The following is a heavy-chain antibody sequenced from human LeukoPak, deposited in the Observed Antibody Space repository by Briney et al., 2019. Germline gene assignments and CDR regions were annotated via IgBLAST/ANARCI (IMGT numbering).Heavy chain of an antibody. CDR2: IYTSGST. Sequence: SETLSLTCTVSGGSISSDYWSWSRQPPGKGLEWIWYIYTSGSTNYNPSLKSRVTISVDTPKNQFSLKLSSVSAADTAVYYCARNDYRSAFDIWGQGTMVTVSS. J-gene: IGHJ3*02. CDR1: GGSISSDY. CDR3: ARNDYRSAFDI. V-gene: IGHV4-4*09. D-gene: IGHD4-11*01.